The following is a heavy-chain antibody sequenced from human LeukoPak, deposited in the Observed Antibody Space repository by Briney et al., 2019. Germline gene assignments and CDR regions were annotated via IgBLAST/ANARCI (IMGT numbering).Heavy chain of an antibody. J-gene: IGHJ4*02. V-gene: IGHV3-30*02. D-gene: IGHD2-15*01. CDR1: GFTFSSYG. CDR3: AREVVVMVAYGDY. Sequence: PGGSLRLSCAASGFTFSSYGMHWVRQAPGKGLEWVAFIRYDGSNKYYADSVKGRFTISRDNSKNTLYLQMNSLRAEDTAVYYCAREVVVMVAYGDYWGQGTLVTVSS. CDR2: IRYDGSNK.